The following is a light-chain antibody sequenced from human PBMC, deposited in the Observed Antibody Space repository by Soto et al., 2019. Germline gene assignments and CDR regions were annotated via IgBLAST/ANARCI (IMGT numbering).Light chain of an antibody. Sequence: EIVMTQSPATLSVSPGERATLPCRASQSVSSNLAWYQQKPGQAPRLLIYGASTRATGIPARFSGSGSGTEFTLTISSLQSEDLAVYYCQQYNNWPITFGPGTKVDIK. V-gene: IGKV3-15*01. J-gene: IGKJ3*01. CDR2: GAS. CDR3: QQYNNWPIT. CDR1: QSVSSN.